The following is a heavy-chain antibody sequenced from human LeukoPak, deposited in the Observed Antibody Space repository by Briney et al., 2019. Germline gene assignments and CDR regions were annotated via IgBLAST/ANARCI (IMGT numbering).Heavy chain of an antibody. CDR2: INSDGSST. V-gene: IGHV3-74*03. CDR3: VRRWELRDY. D-gene: IGHD1-26*01. J-gene: IGHJ4*02. CDR1: GFTFSSYW. Sequence: GGSLRLSCAASGFTFSSYWMHWVRQAPGKGLVWVSRINSDGSSTTYADNVKGRFTISRDNAKNTLYLQMNSLRAEDSAVYYCVRRWELRDYWGQGILVTVSS.